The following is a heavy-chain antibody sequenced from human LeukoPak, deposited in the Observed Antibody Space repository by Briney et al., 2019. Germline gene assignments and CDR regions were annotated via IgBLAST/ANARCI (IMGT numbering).Heavy chain of an antibody. CDR1: GFTFSSYA. V-gene: IGHV3-30*04. J-gene: IGHJ3*02. Sequence: GGSLRLSCAASGFTFSSYAMHWVRQAPGKGLEWVAVISYDGSNKYYADSVKGRFTISRDNSKNTLYLQMNSLRAEDTAVYYCARDWADIVVVGAATQWGDAFDIWGQGTMVTVSS. D-gene: IGHD2-15*01. CDR3: ARDWADIVVVGAATQWGDAFDI. CDR2: ISYDGSNK.